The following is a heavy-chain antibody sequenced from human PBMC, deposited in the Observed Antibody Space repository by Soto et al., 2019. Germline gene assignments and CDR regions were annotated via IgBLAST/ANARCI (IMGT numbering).Heavy chain of an antibody. V-gene: IGHV4-31*03. CDR2: IYYNGDT. J-gene: IGHJ6*02. CDR3: ARGSAGRFLGVYYGVDV. Sequence: QVQLQESGPGLVKPSQTLSLTCTVSGGSVNSGAYHWNWIRQHPGKGLDWIGYIYYNGDTSYTSSRRSRSNISIDTSKNQFSLTLTSVAAADTAVYFCARGSAGRFLGVYYGVDVWGPGTMVTVSS. CDR1: GGSVNSGAYH. D-gene: IGHD3-3*01.